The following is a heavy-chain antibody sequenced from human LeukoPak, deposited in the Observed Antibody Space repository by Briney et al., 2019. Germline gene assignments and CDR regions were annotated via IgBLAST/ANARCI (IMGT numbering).Heavy chain of an antibody. CDR2: INQDGSDK. V-gene: IGHV3-7*05. D-gene: IGHD5-24*01. CDR1: GFTLSIYW. J-gene: IGHJ3*02. Sequence: GGSPRLSCEASGFTLSIYWMSWVRQAPGKGLEWVANINQDGSDKYYVDSVKGRFTISRDNGKKALHLQMSSLRVEDTAVYHCARGFDGYYGFDIWGQGAMVTVSS. CDR3: ARGFDGYYGFDI.